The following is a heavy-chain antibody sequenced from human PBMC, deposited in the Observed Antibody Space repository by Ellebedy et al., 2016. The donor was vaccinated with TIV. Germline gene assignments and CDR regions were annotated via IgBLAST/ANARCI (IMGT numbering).Heavy chain of an antibody. Sequence: PGGSLRLSCAASGFTFSTYTVNWVRQAPGKGLEWVSSISSTSSYIYYADSVKGRFTIARDNAKNSLFLQMNSLRAEDTAVYYCVRDSEHYSFDYWGQGTLVTVSS. V-gene: IGHV3-21*01. J-gene: IGHJ4*02. D-gene: IGHD3-10*01. CDR3: VRDSEHYSFDY. CDR2: ISSTSSYI. CDR1: GFTFSTYT.